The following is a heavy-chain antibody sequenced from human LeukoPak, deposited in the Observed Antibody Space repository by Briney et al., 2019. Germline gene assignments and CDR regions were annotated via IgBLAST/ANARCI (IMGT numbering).Heavy chain of an antibody. Sequence: SGGSLRLSCAASGFTFSSYSMNWVRKAPGKGLEWVSYISSSSSTIYYADSVKGRFTISRDSAKNSLYLQMNSLRAEDTAMYYCARDSITIFGVINYWGQGTLVTVSS. D-gene: IGHD3-3*01. V-gene: IGHV3-48*01. CDR2: ISSSSSTI. CDR3: ARDSITIFGVINY. CDR1: GFTFSSYS. J-gene: IGHJ4*02.